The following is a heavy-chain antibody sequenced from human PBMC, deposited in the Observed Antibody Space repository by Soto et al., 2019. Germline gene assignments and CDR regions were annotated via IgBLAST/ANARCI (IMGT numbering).Heavy chain of an antibody. Sequence: QVQLVQSGAEVKKPGASVKVSCKASGYTFTSYDINWVLQATGQGLALLGWMNPNSGNTGYAQKCQGRVTLTRNTAISTANMELSSLRSEETAVYYCAVSGGAAAGTGSDFDYWGQGTLVTVSS. CDR1: GYTFTSYD. V-gene: IGHV1-8*01. CDR2: MNPNSGNT. D-gene: IGHD6-13*01. J-gene: IGHJ4*02. CDR3: AVSGGAAAGTGSDFDY.